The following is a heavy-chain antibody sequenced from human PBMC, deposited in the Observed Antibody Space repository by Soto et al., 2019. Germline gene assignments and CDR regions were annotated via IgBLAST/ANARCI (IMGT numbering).Heavy chain of an antibody. CDR2: ISSSSNTI. CDR1: GFTFSSYS. D-gene: IGHD7-27*01. Sequence: EVQLVESGGGLVQPGGSLRLSCAASGFTFSSYSMNWVRQAPGKGLQWISYISSSSNTIYYADSVKGRFTISRDYAKNSLDLQMNSLTDEDTAVYDCVRGVPGDQTYFWYGMDVWGQGTTVTVSS. V-gene: IGHV3-48*02. CDR3: VRGVPGDQTYFWYGMDV. J-gene: IGHJ6*02.